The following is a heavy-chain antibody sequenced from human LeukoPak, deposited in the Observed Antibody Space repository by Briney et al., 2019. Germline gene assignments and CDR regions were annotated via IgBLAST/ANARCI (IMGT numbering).Heavy chain of an antibody. J-gene: IGHJ6*03. V-gene: IGHV3-30*02. CDR2: IRYDGSNK. D-gene: IGHD3-10*01. CDR3: AKDLYYYGSGNYYMDV. CDR1: GFTFSSYS. Sequence: GGSLRLSCAASGFTFSSYSMSWVRQAPGKGLEWVAFIRYDGSNKYYADSVKGRFTISRDNSKNTLYLQMNSLRAEDTAVYYCAKDLYYYGSGNYYMDVWGKGTTVTISS.